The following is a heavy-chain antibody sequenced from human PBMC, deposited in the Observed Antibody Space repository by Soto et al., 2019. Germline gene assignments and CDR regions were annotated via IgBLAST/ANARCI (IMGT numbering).Heavy chain of an antibody. D-gene: IGHD3-16*01. Sequence: QVQLVQSGDEVKKPGASVTVSCKASGYIFVNYGIAWVRQAPGQGLAWMGWISPYTGNTHSATTVQGRLTMTTDTSTSTAYMDLGSLTSDDTAVYYCVRVDNYVTPTPQDVWGQGTTVTVSS. CDR2: ISPYTGNT. J-gene: IGHJ6*02. CDR3: VRVDNYVTPTPQDV. CDR1: GYIFVNYG. V-gene: IGHV1-18*01.